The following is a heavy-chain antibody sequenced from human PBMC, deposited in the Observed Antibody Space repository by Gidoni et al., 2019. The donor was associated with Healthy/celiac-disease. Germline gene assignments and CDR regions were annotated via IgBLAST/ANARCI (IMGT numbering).Heavy chain of an antibody. V-gene: IGHV1-18*01. D-gene: IGHD2-2*01. Sequence: QVQLVQSGAEVKKPGASVKVSCKASGYTFTSYVISWVRQAPGQGLEWMGWISAYNGNTNYAQKLQGRVTMTKDTSTSTAYMELRSLRSDDTAVYYCARDLAYCSSTSCYVDAFDIWGQGTMVTVSS. CDR1: GYTFTSYV. CDR2: ISAYNGNT. CDR3: ARDLAYCSSTSCYVDAFDI. J-gene: IGHJ3*02.